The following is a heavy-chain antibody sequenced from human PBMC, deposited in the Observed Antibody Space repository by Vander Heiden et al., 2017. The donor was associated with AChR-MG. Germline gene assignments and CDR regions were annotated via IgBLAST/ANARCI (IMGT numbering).Heavy chain of an antibody. CDR1: GFTFRSYG. CDR3: AKEAYSSGWYWGRPYTNNWFDP. CDR2: ISYDGSNK. Sequence: QVQLVESGGGVVQPGRSLRLPCAASGFTFRSYGLHWVRQAPGKGLEWVAVISYDGSNKYYADSVKGRFTISRDNSKNTLYLQMNSLRAEDTAVYYCAKEAYSSGWYWGRPYTNNWFDPWGQGTLVTVSS. D-gene: IGHD6-19*01. J-gene: IGHJ5*02. V-gene: IGHV3-30*18.